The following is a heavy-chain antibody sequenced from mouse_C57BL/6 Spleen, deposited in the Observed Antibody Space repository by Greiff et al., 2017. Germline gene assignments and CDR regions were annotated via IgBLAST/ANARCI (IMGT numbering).Heavy chain of an antibody. J-gene: IGHJ2*01. Sequence: VQLQQPGTELVKPGASVKLSCKASGYTFTSYWMHWVKQRPGQGLEWIGNINPSNGGTNYTEKFKSKATLTVDKSSSTAYMQLSSLTSEDSAVYYGARSIYYYGSSYRDYWGQGTTLTVSS. CDR3: ARSIYYYGSSYRDY. D-gene: IGHD1-1*01. V-gene: IGHV1-53*01. CDR2: INPSNGGT. CDR1: GYTFTSYW.